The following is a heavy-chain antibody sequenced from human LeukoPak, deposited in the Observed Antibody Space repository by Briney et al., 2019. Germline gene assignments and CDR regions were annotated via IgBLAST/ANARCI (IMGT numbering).Heavy chain of an antibody. J-gene: IGHJ6*02. D-gene: IGHD3-3*01. Sequence: PGGSLRLSCAASGFTFSSYWMHWVRQAPGKGLVWVSRINSDGSSTSYADSVKGRFTISRDNAKNTLYLQMNSQRAEDTAVYYCARGRAVFWSGLWTTYYYGMDVWGQGTTVTVSS. CDR3: ARGRAVFWSGLWTTYYYGMDV. CDR1: GFTFSSYW. CDR2: INSDGSST. V-gene: IGHV3-74*01.